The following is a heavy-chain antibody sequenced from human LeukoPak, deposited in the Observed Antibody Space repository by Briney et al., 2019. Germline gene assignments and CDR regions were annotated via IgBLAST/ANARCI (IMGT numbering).Heavy chain of an antibody. CDR3: AKDNSPYSNSWLQFFQH. Sequence: GGSLRLSCAASGFTFSSYAMSWVRQAPGKGLEWVSIISDSGGSTYYADSVKGRFTISRDNSKNTLYLQMNSLRAEDTAVYYWAKDNSPYSNSWLQFFQHWGQGSLVSVSS. J-gene: IGHJ1*01. V-gene: IGHV3-23*01. CDR1: GFTFSSYA. D-gene: IGHD6-13*01. CDR2: ISDSGGST.